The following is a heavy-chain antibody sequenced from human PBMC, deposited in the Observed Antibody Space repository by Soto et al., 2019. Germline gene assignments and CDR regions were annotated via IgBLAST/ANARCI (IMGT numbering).Heavy chain of an antibody. D-gene: IGHD3-22*01. Sequence: PSETLSLTCAVYGGSFSGYYWSWIRQPPGKGLEWIGEINHSGSTNYDPSLKSRVTISVDTSKNQFSLKLSSVTAADTAVYYCARGPIPMSDSSGYYFDDWGQGTLVTVSS. J-gene: IGHJ4*02. CDR1: GGSFSGYY. V-gene: IGHV4-34*01. CDR3: ARGPIPMSDSSGYYFDD. CDR2: INHSGST.